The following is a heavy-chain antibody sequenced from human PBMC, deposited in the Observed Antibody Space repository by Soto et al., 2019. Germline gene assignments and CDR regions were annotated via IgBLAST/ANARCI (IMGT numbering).Heavy chain of an antibody. D-gene: IGHD1-26*01. J-gene: IGHJ4*02. CDR1: EDTFTTST. Sequence: QVQLVQSGTEVKRPGSSVRVSCKASEDTFTTSTITWVRQAPGQGLEWMGRITPKLGIAKYAQKFQDTVTITADKSTSTAYMELSSLRSEDTAIYYGARSGHTAFITTTGDFFDSWGQGTLVTVSS. CDR3: ARSGHTAFITTTGDFFDS. CDR2: ITPKLGIA. V-gene: IGHV1-69*02.